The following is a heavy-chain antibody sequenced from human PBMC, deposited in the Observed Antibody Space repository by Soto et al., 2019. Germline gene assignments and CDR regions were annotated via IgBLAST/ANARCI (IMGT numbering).Heavy chain of an antibody. CDR3: ARDLSVGCGGDCYFFAFDI. Sequence: GASVKVSCQASGGTFSSYAISWVRQAPGQGLEWMGGIIPIFGTANYAQKFQGRVTITADESTSTAYMELSSLRSEDTAAYYCARDLSVGCGGDCYFFAFDIWGQGTMVTVSS. D-gene: IGHD2-21*02. J-gene: IGHJ3*02. CDR2: IIPIFGTA. CDR1: GGTFSSYA. V-gene: IGHV1-69*13.